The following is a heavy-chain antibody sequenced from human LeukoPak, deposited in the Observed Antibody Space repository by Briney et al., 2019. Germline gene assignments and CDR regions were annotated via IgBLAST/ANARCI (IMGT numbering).Heavy chain of an antibody. Sequence: GGSLRLSCAASGFTFSSYSMNWVRQAPGKGLEWVSYISSSSSTIYYADSVKGRFTISRDNAKNSLYLQMNSLKTEDTAVYYCTTDEPPDYFGGASHDYWGQGTLVTVSS. CDR3: TTDEPPDYFGGASHDY. CDR1: GFTFSSYS. CDR2: ISSSSSTI. J-gene: IGHJ4*02. V-gene: IGHV3-48*04. D-gene: IGHD3-10*01.